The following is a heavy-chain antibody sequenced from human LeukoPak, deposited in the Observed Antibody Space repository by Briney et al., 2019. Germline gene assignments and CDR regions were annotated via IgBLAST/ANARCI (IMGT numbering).Heavy chain of an antibody. Sequence: GGSLRLSCIASGFTFSNYAIHWVRQAPGKGLEWVVVISFDGSNKYYADSVKGRFTISRDNSKNTLYLQMNSLRAEDTAVYYCAKGISWGQGTLVTVSS. CDR3: AKGIS. CDR1: GFTFSNYA. J-gene: IGHJ4*02. D-gene: IGHD3-3*02. CDR2: ISFDGSNK. V-gene: IGHV3-30-3*01.